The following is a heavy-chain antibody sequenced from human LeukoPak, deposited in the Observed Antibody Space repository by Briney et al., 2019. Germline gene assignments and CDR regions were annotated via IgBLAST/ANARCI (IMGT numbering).Heavy chain of an antibody. V-gene: IGHV1-18*01. Sequence: GASVKVSCKASGYTFTNYGINWVRQAPGQGLDWMGWISVNNANRNYAQKFQGRVTMTTDTSTSTAYMELRSLRFDDTAVYYCARDRDIMVRGVIGYWGQGTLVTVSS. J-gene: IGHJ4*02. CDR2: ISVNNANR. CDR1: GYTFTNYG. D-gene: IGHD3-10*01. CDR3: ARDRDIMVRGVIGY.